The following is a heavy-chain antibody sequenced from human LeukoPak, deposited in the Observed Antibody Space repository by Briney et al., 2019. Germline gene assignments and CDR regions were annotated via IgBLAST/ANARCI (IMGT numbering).Heavy chain of an antibody. CDR1: GYTFTGYY. CDR3: ARGVGVYYFDY. D-gene: IGHD1-26*01. Sequence: ASVMVSCKASGYTFTGYYMHWVRQAPGQGLEWMGWINPNSGGTNYAQKFQGRVTMTRDTSTSTVYMELSSLRSEDTAVYYCARGVGVYYFDYWGQGTLVTVSS. CDR2: INPNSGGT. J-gene: IGHJ4*02. V-gene: IGHV1-2*02.